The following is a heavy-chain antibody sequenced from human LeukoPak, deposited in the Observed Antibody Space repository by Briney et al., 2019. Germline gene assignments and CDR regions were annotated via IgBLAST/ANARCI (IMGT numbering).Heavy chain of an antibody. V-gene: IGHV3-7*01. D-gene: IGHD3-22*01. J-gene: IGHJ4*02. CDR3: AKDFPYYYDTSGYYHDY. CDR2: IKQDGSEK. Sequence: GGSLRLSCAASGFTFNNYIMNWVRQAPGKGLEWVANIKQDGSEKYYVDSVKGRFTISRDNAKNSLYLQMNSLRAEDTAVYYCAKDFPYYYDTSGYYHDYWGQGTLVTVSS. CDR1: GFTFNNYI.